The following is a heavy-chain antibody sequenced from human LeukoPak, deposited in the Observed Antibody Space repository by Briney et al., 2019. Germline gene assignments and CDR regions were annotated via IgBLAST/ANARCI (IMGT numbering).Heavy chain of an antibody. V-gene: IGHV3-33*05. J-gene: IGHJ4*02. CDR3: ARVRPGSNYVDFDY. Sequence: PGGSLRLSCAASGFTFSSCGIHWVRQAPGKGLEWVAVISYDGSNKYYAGSVKGRFTISRDNSKSTLYLQMNSLRAEDTAAYYCARVRPGSNYVDFDYWGQGTLVTVSS. CDR2: ISYDGSNK. CDR1: GFTFSSCG. D-gene: IGHD4-11*01.